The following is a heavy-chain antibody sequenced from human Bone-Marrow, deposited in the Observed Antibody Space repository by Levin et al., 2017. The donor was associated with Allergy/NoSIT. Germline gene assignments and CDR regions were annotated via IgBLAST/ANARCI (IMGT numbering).Heavy chain of an antibody. CDR1: GFTFSTYD. D-gene: IGHD3-22*01. V-gene: IGHV3-23*01. Sequence: PGGSLRLSCAASGFTFSTYDMSWVRQAPGKGLEWVSTIGGSGVRTYYADSVKGRCTISRDNSQNTLYLQINSLTAEDTAVYYCAKDPKPVVKMDWFDPWGQGTLVTVSS. CDR3: AKDPKPVVKMDWFDP. CDR2: IGGSGVRT. J-gene: IGHJ5*02.